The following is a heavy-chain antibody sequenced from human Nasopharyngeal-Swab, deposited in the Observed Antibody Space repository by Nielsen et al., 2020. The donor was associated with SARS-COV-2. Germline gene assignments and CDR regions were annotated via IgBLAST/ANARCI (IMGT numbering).Heavy chain of an antibody. Sequence: SGPTLVKPTQTLTLTCTFSGFSLSTSGVGVGWIRQPSGKALEWLALIYWDDDKRYSPPLKSRLTITKDTSKNQVVLTMTNMDPVDTATYYCAHSAAYYYDSSGYYPEGFDYWGQGTLVTVSS. CDR2: IYWDDDK. CDR1: GFSLSTSGVG. V-gene: IGHV2-5*02. CDR3: AHSAAYYYDSSGYYPEGFDY. D-gene: IGHD3-22*01. J-gene: IGHJ4*02.